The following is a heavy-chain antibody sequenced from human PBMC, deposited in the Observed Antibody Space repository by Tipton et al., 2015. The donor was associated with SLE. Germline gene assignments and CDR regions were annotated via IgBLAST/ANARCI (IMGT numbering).Heavy chain of an antibody. Sequence: TLSLTCTVSGGSISDSYWSWIRQPPGKGMEWIGDIYYSGSTNYNPSLKSRVTISVDTSKNQFSLKLSSVTAADTAMYYCARRLHWYFDLWGRGTLVPVSS. CDR2: IYYSGST. CDR3: ARRLHWYFDL. D-gene: IGHD3-16*01. J-gene: IGHJ2*01. CDR1: GGSISDSY. V-gene: IGHV4-59*08.